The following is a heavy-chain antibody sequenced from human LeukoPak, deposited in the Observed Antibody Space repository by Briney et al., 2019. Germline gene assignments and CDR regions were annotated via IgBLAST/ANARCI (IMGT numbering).Heavy chain of an antibody. Sequence: GESLKISCKGSGYSFTSYWIGWVRQMPGKGLEWMGIIYPGDSDTRYSPSFQGQVIISADKSISTAYLQWSSLKASDTAMYYCARFQAAARDYYYYYGMDVWGQGTTVTVSS. V-gene: IGHV5-51*01. CDR1: GYSFTSYW. D-gene: IGHD6-13*01. J-gene: IGHJ6*02. CDR2: IYPGDSDT. CDR3: ARFQAAARDYYYYYGMDV.